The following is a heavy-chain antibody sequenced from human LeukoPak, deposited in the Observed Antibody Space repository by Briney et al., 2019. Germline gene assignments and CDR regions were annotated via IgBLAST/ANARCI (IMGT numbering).Heavy chain of an antibody. CDR3: ARAYYYDSGFDY. Sequence: PMASVKVSCKAFGYTFTGYWMHWVRQAPGQGPEWMGVISPSGGSTIYAQKFKGRVTLTRDMSTSTDYLELSSLRSEDTAVYYCARAYYYDSGFDYWGQGTLVTVSS. D-gene: IGHD3-10*01. J-gene: IGHJ4*02. CDR1: GYTFTGYW. V-gene: IGHV1-46*01. CDR2: ISPSGGST.